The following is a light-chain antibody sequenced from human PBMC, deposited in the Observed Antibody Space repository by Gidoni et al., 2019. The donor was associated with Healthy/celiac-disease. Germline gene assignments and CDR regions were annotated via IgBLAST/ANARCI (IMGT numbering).Light chain of an antibody. CDR2: GAS. CDR3: QKYNSAWWT. V-gene: IGKV1-27*01. Sequence: DIQMTQSPSSLSASVGDRVTITCRASQGISNYLAWYQQKPGEVPKLLIYGASTLQSGVPSRFSGSGSGTDFTLTISSLQPEDVATYYCQKYNSAWWTFGQXTKVEIK. J-gene: IGKJ1*01. CDR1: QGISNY.